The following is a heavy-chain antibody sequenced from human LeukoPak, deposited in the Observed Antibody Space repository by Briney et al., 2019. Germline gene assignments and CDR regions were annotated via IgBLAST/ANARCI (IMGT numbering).Heavy chain of an antibody. CDR3: VPKGNEGY. CDR1: GFTFSSYV. Sequence: PGGSLRLSCAASGFTFSSYVMGWVRQPPGKGLEWVAVISFDGSNKYYADSVKGRFTISRDNSKNTLYLQMNSLRAEDTAVYYCVPKGNEGYWGQGTLVTVSS. D-gene: IGHD1-1*01. V-gene: IGHV3-30-3*01. CDR2: ISFDGSNK. J-gene: IGHJ4*02.